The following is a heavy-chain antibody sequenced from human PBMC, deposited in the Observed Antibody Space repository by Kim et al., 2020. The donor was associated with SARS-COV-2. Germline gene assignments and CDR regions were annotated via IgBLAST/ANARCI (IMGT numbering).Heavy chain of an antibody. CDR3: AIVASKLRFLNFEY. D-gene: IGHD3-3*01. J-gene: IGHJ4*02. Sequence: YADSVKRRFTISRDNSMHTLYLRLNSLRAEVPAVYYCAIVASKLRFLNFEYWGQGTLVTVSP. V-gene: IGHV3-23*01.